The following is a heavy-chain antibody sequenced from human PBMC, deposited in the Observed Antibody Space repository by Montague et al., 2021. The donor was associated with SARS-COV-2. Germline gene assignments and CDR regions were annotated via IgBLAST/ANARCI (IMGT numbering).Heavy chain of an antibody. V-gene: IGHV6-1*01. D-gene: IGHD1-14*01. CDR2: TYYRSEWYN. Sequence: CAVSGDSVSSNIAAWNWIRQSPSRGLEWLGRTYYRSEWYNDYAVSVRSRITISPDTSKNQFSLQLNSVTPEDTAVYYCTQERGPGRTTWHYFDYWGQGTLVTVSS. CDR3: TQERGPGRTTWHYFDY. J-gene: IGHJ4*02. CDR1: GDSVSSNIAA.